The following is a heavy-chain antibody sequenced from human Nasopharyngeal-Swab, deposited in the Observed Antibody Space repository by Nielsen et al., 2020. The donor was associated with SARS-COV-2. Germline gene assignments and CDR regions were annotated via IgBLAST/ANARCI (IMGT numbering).Heavy chain of an antibody. CDR3: ARGGVYYYGMDV. Sequence: SQTLSLTCVISGDSVSNNGATWNWIRQSPSRGLEWLGRTYYRSKWKSDYAVSVTSRLTINPDTSKNQFSLQLSSVTSEDTAIYYCARGGVYYYGMDVWGQGTTVTVSS. CDR1: GDSVSNNGAT. CDR2: TYYRSKWKS. V-gene: IGHV6-1*01. D-gene: IGHD6-25*01. J-gene: IGHJ6*02.